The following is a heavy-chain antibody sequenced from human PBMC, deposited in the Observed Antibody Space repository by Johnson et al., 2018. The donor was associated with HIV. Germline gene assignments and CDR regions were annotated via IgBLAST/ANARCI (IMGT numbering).Heavy chain of an antibody. D-gene: IGHD2-2*01. J-gene: IGHJ3*02. CDR3: AKDGSDIVVVPAAPDAFDI. Sequence: MLLVESGGSVVRPGGSLRLSCAASEFIFDDYGMSWVRQAPGKGLEWVSGINWNGDTTAYADSVKGRFTISRDNAKNSLYLQMNSLRAEDTAVYYCAKDGSDIVVVPAAPDAFDIWGQGTMVTVSS. CDR2: INWNGDTT. V-gene: IGHV3-20*04. CDR1: EFIFDDYG.